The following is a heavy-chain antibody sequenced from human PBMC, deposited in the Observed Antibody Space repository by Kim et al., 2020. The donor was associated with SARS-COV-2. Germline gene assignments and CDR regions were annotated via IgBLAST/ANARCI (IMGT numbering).Heavy chain of an antibody. V-gene: IGHV3-7*03. CDR3: ARGSQYSSGWYGRD. CDR2: IKQDGSEK. CDR1: GFTFSSYW. D-gene: IGHD6-19*01. J-gene: IGHJ4*02. Sequence: GGSLRLSCAASGFTFSSYWMSWVRQAPGKGLEWVANIKQDGSEKYYVDSVKGRFTISRDNAKNSLYLQMNSLRAEDTAVYYCARGSQYSSGWYGRDWGQGTLVTVSS.